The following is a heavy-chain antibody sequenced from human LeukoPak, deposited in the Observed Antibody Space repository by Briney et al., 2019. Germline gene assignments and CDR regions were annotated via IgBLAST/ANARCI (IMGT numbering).Heavy chain of an antibody. J-gene: IGHJ4*02. D-gene: IGHD4-17*01. CDR1: GFTFSSYA. V-gene: IGHV3-23*01. Sequence: GGSLRLSCAASGFTFSSYAMSWVRQAPGKGLEWVSAISGSGGSTYYVDSVKGRFTISRDNSKNTLYLQMNSLRAEDTAVYYCAKTPKTYGVYAAVDYWGQGTLVTVSS. CDR2: ISGSGGST. CDR3: AKTPKTYGVYAAVDY.